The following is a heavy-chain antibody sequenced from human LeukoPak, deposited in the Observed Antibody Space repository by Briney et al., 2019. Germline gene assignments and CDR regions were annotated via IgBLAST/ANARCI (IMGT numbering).Heavy chain of an antibody. Sequence: SETLSLTCTVSGYSISSGYYLGWIRQPPGKGLEWIGSGSTYYNPSLKSRITISVDTSKNQFSLKLSSVTAADTAVYYCASGLGTTGNPSYYYYYYMDVWGEGTTVTVSS. CDR2: SGST. CDR3: ASGLGTTGNPSYYYYYYMDV. CDR1: GYSISSGYY. D-gene: IGHD1-1*01. V-gene: IGHV4-38-2*02. J-gene: IGHJ6*03.